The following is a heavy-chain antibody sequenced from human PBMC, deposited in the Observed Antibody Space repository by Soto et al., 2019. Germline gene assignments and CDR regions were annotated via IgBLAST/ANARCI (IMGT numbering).Heavy chain of an antibody. CDR3: ARDFGSSCYPPYHFAF. CDR1: GGTFSSYS. J-gene: IGHJ1*01. V-gene: IGHV1-69*13. Sequence: RASVKVSCKASGGTFSSYSISWVRRAPGQGLEWMGGIIPIFGTANYAQKFQGRVTITADESTSTAYMELSSLRSEDTAVYYCARDFGSSCYPPYHFAFWGQGTLDNVSS. D-gene: IGHD6-13*01. CDR2: IIPIFGTA.